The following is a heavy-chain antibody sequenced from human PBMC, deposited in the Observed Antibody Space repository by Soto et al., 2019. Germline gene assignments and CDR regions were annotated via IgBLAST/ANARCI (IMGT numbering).Heavy chain of an antibody. CDR1: GFTFSSYA. CDR2: ISASGGTT. Sequence: PGGSLRLSCAASGFTFSSYAMSWVRQAPGKGLEWVSGISASGGTTYYADSVKGRFTISRDNSKNTLHLQMNSLRAEDTASYYCAKQLLVVVSAVFDNWGQGTLVTAPQ. CDR3: AKQLLVVVSAVFDN. V-gene: IGHV3-23*01. D-gene: IGHD2-2*01. J-gene: IGHJ4*02.